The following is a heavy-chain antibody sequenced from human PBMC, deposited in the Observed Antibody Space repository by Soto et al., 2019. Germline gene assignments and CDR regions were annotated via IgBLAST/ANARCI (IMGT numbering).Heavy chain of an antibody. D-gene: IGHD6-19*01. CDR1: GGSFSGYY. Sequence: PSETLSLTCAVYGGSFSGYYWSWIRQPPGKGLEWIGEINHSGSTNYNPSLKSRVTISVDTSKNQLSLKLSSVTAADTAVYYCARYAVSGWYGGYYYYGMDVWGQGTTVTVSS. CDR2: INHSGST. V-gene: IGHV4-34*01. CDR3: ARYAVSGWYGGYYYYGMDV. J-gene: IGHJ6*02.